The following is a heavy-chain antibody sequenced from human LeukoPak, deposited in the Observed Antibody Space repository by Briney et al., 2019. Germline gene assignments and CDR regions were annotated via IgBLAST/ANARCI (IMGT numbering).Heavy chain of an antibody. CDR3: ARDNLRGPYGSGSGGFDY. D-gene: IGHD3-10*01. CDR1: GGSISSYY. V-gene: IGHV4-59*01. J-gene: IGHJ4*02. CDR2: IYYSGNT. Sequence: PSETLSLTCTVSGGSISSYYWSWIRQPPGKGLEWIGYIYYSGNTNYNPSLKSRVTISVDTSKKQFSLKLNSVTAADTAVYYCARDNLRGPYGSGSGGFDYWGQGTLVTVSS.